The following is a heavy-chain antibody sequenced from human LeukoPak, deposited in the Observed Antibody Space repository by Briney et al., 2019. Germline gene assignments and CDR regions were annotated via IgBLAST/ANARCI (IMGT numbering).Heavy chain of an antibody. V-gene: IGHV4-34*01. Sequence: NPSETLSLTCAVYGGSFSGYYWSWIRQPPGKGLEWIGEINHSGSTNYNPSLKSRVTISVDTSKNQFSLKLSSVTAADTAVYYCASRYLAAADSFDYWGQGTLVTVSS. CDR3: ASRYLAAADSFDY. CDR2: INHSGST. CDR1: GGSFSGYY. J-gene: IGHJ4*02. D-gene: IGHD6-13*01.